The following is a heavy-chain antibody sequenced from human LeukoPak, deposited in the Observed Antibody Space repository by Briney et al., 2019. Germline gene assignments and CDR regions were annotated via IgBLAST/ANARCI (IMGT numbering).Heavy chain of an antibody. D-gene: IGHD4-23*01. CDR3: ARGPYYGGPGDYYYGMDV. V-gene: IGHV3-33*01. CDR1: GFIFSSYG. Sequence: GGSLRLSCAASGFIFSSYGMHWVRQPPGKGLEWVAVIWYDGSNKYCADSVKGRFTISRDNSKNTLYLQMNSLRADDTAVYYCARGPYYGGPGDYYYGMDVWGQGTTVTVSS. J-gene: IGHJ6*02. CDR2: IWYDGSNK.